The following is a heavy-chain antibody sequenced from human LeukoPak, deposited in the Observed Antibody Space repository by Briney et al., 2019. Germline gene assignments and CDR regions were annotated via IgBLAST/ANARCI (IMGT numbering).Heavy chain of an antibody. V-gene: IGHV3-7*01. J-gene: IGHJ4*02. CDR3: ARENWSNDY. CDR1: GFTFTTYY. D-gene: IGHD1-1*01. Sequence: QPGGSLRLSCAASGFTFTTYYMTWVRQAPGKGLEWLANISQDGRTKYYADSVEGRFAISRDNAINLVFLQMNSVRAEDTAVYYCARENWSNDYWGQGTLVTVSS. CDR2: ISQDGRTK.